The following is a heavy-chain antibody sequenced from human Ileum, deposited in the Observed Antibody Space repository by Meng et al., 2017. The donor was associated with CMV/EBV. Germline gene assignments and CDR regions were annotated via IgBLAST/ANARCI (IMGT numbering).Heavy chain of an antibody. D-gene: IGHD3-16*01. CDR1: GYTFNKHG. CDR2: INLWNGKI. CDR3: AKDLFSPGGNSCFDH. Sequence: ASVKVFCKASGYTFNKHGINWVRQAPGQGLEWMGWINLWNGKIESAQKFQGRITLTTDASTSTVYMELRSLTSDDTAVYYCAKDLFSPGGNSCFDHWGQGTLVTVSS. V-gene: IGHV1-18*01. J-gene: IGHJ4*02.